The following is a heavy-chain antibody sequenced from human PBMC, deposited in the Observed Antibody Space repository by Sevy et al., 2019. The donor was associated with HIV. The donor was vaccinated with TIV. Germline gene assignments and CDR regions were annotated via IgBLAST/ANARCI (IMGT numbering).Heavy chain of an antibody. CDR3: ARQNYDFWSGYLTWFDP. CDR1: GGSISSYY. J-gene: IGHJ5*02. CDR2: IYYSGST. D-gene: IGHD3-3*01. V-gene: IGHV4-59*01. Sequence: SETLSLTCTVSGGSISSYYWSWIRQPPGKGLEWIGYIYYSGSTNYNPSLKSRVTISVDTSKNQFSLKLSSVTAADTAVYYGARQNYDFWSGYLTWFDPWGQGTLVTVSS.